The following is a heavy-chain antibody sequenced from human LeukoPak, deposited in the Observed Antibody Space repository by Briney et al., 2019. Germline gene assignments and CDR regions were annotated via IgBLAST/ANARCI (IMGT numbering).Heavy chain of an antibody. V-gene: IGHV3-23*01. CDR1: GFTFSSYA. D-gene: IGHD3-3*01. CDR2: ISGSGGST. J-gene: IGHJ6*02. Sequence: GGSLRLSCAASGFTFSSYAMSWVRQAPGKGLEWVSAISGSGGSTYYADSVKGRFTISRDNSKNTLYLQMNSLRAEDTAVYYCAKVRYDYDFWSGFIYYYGMDVWGQGTTVTVSS. CDR3: AKVRYDYDFWSGFIYYYGMDV.